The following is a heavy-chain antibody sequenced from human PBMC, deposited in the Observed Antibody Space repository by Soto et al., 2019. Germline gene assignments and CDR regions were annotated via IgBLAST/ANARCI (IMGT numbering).Heavy chain of an antibody. CDR2: ISGSGDST. CDR3: AKERSSGWSFDY. J-gene: IGHJ4*02. D-gene: IGHD6-19*01. Sequence: GGSLRLSCAASGFTFSTYAMNWVRQAPGKGLEWVSGISGSGDSTYYADSVKGRFTVSRDNSKNTLYLQMNSLRAEDTAVFYCAKERSSGWSFDYWGQGTLVTISS. V-gene: IGHV3-23*01. CDR1: GFTFSTYA.